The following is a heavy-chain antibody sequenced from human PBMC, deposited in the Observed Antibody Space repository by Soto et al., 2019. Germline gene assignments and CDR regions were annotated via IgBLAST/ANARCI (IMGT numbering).Heavy chain of an antibody. CDR1: GFTFSSYG. V-gene: IGHV3-30*18. J-gene: IGHJ6*02. CDR2: ISYDGSNK. Sequence: QVQLVESGGGVVQPGGSLRLSCAASGFTFSSYGMHWVRQAPGKGLEWVAVISYDGSNKYYADSVKGRFTISRDNSKNTLYLQMNSLRAEDTAVYYCAKDQGGSYSIGYGMDVWGQGTTVTGSS. CDR3: AKDQGGSYSIGYGMDV. D-gene: IGHD1-26*01.